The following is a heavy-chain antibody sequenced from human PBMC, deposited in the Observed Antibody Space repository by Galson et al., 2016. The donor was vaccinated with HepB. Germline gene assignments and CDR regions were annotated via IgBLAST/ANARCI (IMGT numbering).Heavy chain of an antibody. CDR2: ISWNSGNT. CDR3: AKAAQYCSSSSCRNWFDP. V-gene: IGHV3-9*01. J-gene: IGHJ5*02. Sequence: SLRLSCAASGFTFGDYAMHWVRQAPGKGLEWVSGISWNSGNTGYADSVKGRFTISRDNPKNSLYLQMNSLRAEDTALYCCAKAAQYCSSSSCRNWFDPWGQGTLVTVSS. CDR1: GFTFGDYA. D-gene: IGHD2-2*01.